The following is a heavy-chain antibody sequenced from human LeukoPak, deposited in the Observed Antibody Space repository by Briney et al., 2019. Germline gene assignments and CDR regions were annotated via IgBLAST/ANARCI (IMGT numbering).Heavy chain of an antibody. D-gene: IGHD3-10*01. CDR1: GFTFSSYW. CDR2: IKQDESEK. CDR3: AVARSMLLWFEEREFSWFDP. Sequence: GGSLRLSCAASGFTFSSYWMSWVRQAPGKGLKWLPNIKQDESEKYYVDSVKGRFTISRDNAKNSLYLQMNSLRAEDTAVYYCAVARSMLLWFEEREFSWFDPWGQGTLVTVSS. J-gene: IGHJ5*02. V-gene: IGHV3-7*01.